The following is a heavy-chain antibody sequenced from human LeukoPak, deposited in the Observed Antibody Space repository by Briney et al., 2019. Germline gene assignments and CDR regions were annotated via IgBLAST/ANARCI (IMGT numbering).Heavy chain of an antibody. J-gene: IGHJ3*02. V-gene: IGHV4-39*01. Sequence: RPSQTLSLTCTVSGGSISSSSYYWGWIRQPPGKGLEWIGSIYYSGSTYYNPSLKSRVTISVDTSKNQFSLKLSSVTAADTAVYYCARRDYYGEDAFDIWGQGTMVTVSS. CDR2: IYYSGST. CDR3: ARRDYYGEDAFDI. CDR1: GGSISSSSYY. D-gene: IGHD3-10*01.